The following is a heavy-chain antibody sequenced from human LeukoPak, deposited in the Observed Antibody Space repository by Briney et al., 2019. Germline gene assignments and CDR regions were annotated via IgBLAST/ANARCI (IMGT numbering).Heavy chain of an antibody. D-gene: IGHD2-21*02. CDR3: ARSCGGDCYSKGDY. CDR1: GGSITDYH. CDR2: IYNRGST. V-gene: IGHV4-59*12. Sequence: PSETLSLTCTVSGGSITDYHWSWIRQPPGKGLEYIGYIYNRGSTFYNPSLKSRVTISTDTSKKQFSLKLSSVTAADTAVYYCARSCGGDCYSKGDYWGQGTLVTVSS. J-gene: IGHJ4*02.